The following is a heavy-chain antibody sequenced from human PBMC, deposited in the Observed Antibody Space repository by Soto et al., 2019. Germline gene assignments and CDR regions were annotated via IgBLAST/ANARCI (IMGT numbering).Heavy chain of an antibody. Sequence: ESGGGLAQPGGSLRLSCVGSGFTFDSYAISWVRQAPGERLQWIAAISGSADGTDYAHSVRGRFTISRDHTRKTVHLQMDSLRVEDTAVYFCAKDTVGGYSFWSGYYSDGLDVWGQGTLVTVS. CDR2: ISGSADGT. J-gene: IGHJ3*01. D-gene: IGHD3-3*01. V-gene: IGHV3-23*01. CDR3: AKDTVGGYSFWSGYYSDGLDV. CDR1: GFTFDSYA.